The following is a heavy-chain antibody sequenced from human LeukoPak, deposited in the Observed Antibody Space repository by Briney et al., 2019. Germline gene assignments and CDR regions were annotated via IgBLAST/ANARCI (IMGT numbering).Heavy chain of an antibody. V-gene: IGHV4-39*07. D-gene: IGHD1-1*01. CDR2: IYYSGST. CDR3: ASYKGGGTSYYYYYYMDV. Sequence: SETLSLTCTVSGGSISSSSYYWGWIRQPPGKGLEWIGSIYYSGSTYYNPSLKSRVTISVDTSKNQFSLKLSSVTAADTAVYYCASYKGGGTSYYYYYYMDVWGKGTTVTVSS. J-gene: IGHJ6*03. CDR1: GGSISSSSYY.